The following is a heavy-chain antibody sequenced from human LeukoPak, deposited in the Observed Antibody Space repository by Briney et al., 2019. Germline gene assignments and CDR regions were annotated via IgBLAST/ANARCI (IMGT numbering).Heavy chain of an antibody. CDR1: GYTFTAYY. Sequence: ASVKVSRKASGYTFTAYYIHWVRQAPGQGLEWMGWINPNSGGTEYAQKFQGRVTLSRDTPISTAYMELSRLRSDDTAVYYCASFYAPDRGIESQNLVTVYWGQGTLVSVSS. CDR2: INPNSGGT. D-gene: IGHD2/OR15-2a*01. CDR3: ASFYAPDRGIESQNLVTVY. V-gene: IGHV1-2*02. J-gene: IGHJ4*02.